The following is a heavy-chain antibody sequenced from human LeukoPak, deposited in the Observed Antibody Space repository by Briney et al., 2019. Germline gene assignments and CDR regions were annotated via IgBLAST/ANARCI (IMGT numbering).Heavy chain of an antibody. Sequence: GGSLRLSCAASGFTFSSYGMSWVRQAPWKGLEWVSYISSSGSTIYYADPVKGRFTISRDNAKNSLYLQMNSLRAEDTAVYYCAELGITMIGGVWGKGTTVTISS. J-gene: IGHJ6*04. D-gene: IGHD3-10*02. CDR1: GFTFSSYG. V-gene: IGHV3-48*04. CDR2: ISSSGSTI. CDR3: AELGITMIGGV.